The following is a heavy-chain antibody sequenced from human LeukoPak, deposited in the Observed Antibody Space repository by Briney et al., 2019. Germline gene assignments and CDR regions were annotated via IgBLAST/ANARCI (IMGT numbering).Heavy chain of an antibody. CDR2: IKQDGSEK. V-gene: IGHV3-7*01. Sequence: PGGSLRLSCAASGFTFSSYWMSWVRQAPGKGLEWVANIKQDGSEKYYVDSVKGRFTISRDNAKNSLYLQMNSLRAEDTAVYYCARDPSVAVAGHYYYYMDVWGKGTTVTVSS. J-gene: IGHJ6*03. CDR3: ARDPSVAVAGHYYYYMDV. CDR1: GFTFSSYW. D-gene: IGHD6-19*01.